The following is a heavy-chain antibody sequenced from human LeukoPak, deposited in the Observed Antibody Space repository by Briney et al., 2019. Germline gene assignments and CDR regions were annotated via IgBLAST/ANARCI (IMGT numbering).Heavy chain of an antibody. V-gene: IGHV3-74*01. J-gene: IGHJ4*02. CDR2: INTDGTTT. CDR1: GFTFNTHW. Sequence: SGGSLRLSCAASGFTFNTHWMHWVRQSPGKGLVWVSRINTDGTTTNYADSVKGRFTISRDNAKNTLYLQMNSLRAEDTAVYYCARDPSNSVGRKVYFDYWGQGTPITVSS. D-gene: IGHD1-14*01. CDR3: ARDPSNSVGRKVYFDY.